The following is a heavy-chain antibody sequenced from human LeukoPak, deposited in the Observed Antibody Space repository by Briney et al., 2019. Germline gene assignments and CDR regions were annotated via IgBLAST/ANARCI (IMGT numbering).Heavy chain of an antibody. CDR1: GGSVSRGGHY. J-gene: IGHJ5*02. V-gene: IGHV4-31*03. D-gene: IGHD2-15*01. Sequence: SQTLSLTCTVSGGSVSRGGHYWTWIRQYPGKGLEWIGYIYYSGTTHYNPSLKSRVTISVDTSKNQFSLNLSSVTAADTAVYYCARTVVIAATYWFDPWGQGSLVTVSS. CDR2: IYYSGTT. CDR3: ARTVVIAATYWFDP.